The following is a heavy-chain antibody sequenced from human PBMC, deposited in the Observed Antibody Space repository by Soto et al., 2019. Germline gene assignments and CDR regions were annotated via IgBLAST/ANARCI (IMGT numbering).Heavy chain of an antibody. CDR1: GFTFSSYA. Sequence: PGGSLRLSCAASGFTFSSYAMSWVRQAPGKGLEWVSAISGSGGSTYYADSVKGRFTISRDNSKNTLYLQMNSLRAEDTAVYYCAKAPRITIFGVVMGGMDVWGQGTTVTVSS. CDR2: ISGSGGST. CDR3: AKAPRITIFGVVMGGMDV. D-gene: IGHD3-3*01. V-gene: IGHV3-23*01. J-gene: IGHJ6*02.